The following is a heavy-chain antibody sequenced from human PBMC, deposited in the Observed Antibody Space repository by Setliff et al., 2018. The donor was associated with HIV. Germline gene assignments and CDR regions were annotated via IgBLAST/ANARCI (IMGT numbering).Heavy chain of an antibody. D-gene: IGHD3-10*01. CDR3: ARGLNYYGSGSYLPLGY. J-gene: IGHJ4*02. V-gene: IGHV4-34*01. CDR1: GGSFNGYY. CDR2: IDHSGST. Sequence: LSLTCAVYGGSFNGYYWTWIRQPPGKGLEWIGEIDHSGSTKYHASLKSRVTISIDTSKNQISLKLSSVTAADTAVYYCARGLNYYGSGSYLPLGYWGQGTLVTVSS.